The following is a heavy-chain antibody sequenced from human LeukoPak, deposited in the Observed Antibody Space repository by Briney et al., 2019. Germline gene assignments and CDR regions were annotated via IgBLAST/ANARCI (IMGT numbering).Heavy chain of an antibody. J-gene: IGHJ4*02. CDR2: IYTGGST. Sequence: SKTLSLTXTVSGGSISSYYWSWIRQPAGKGLEWIGRIYTGGSTNYNPSLKSRVTMSVDTSKNQFSLKLSSVTAADTAVYYCARGGIAARRGSFDYWGQGTLVTVSS. D-gene: IGHD6-6*01. CDR1: GGSISSYY. CDR3: ARGGIAARRGSFDY. V-gene: IGHV4-4*07.